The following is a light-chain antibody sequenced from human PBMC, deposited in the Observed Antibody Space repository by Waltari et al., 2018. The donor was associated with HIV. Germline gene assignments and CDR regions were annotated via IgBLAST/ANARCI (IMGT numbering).Light chain of an antibody. CDR3: AAWDANLNGRL. CDR2: SNK. J-gene: IGLJ2*01. CDR1: ISNIGGNT. V-gene: IGLV1-44*01. Sequence: QSVLTQSPSASGTPRQRVTISCSGSISNIGGNTVSWDQHLPGTAPKLLIYSNKQRPSGVPDRFSGSKSGTSASLAISGLQSEDEADYYCAAWDANLNGRLFGGGTKLTVL.